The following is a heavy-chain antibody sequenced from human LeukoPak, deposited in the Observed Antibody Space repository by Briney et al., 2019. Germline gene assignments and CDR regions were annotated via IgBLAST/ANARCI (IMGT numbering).Heavy chain of an antibody. CDR3: ARDVNNAYYYDTSGYWD. V-gene: IGHV3-66*01. Sequence: GGSLRLSCTVSGFTVSINSMSWVRQAPGKGLEWVSFIYSGGNTHYSDSVKGRFTISRDNSKNTLYLQMNSLRAEDTAVYYCARDVNNAYYYDTSGYWDWGQGTLVTVSS. D-gene: IGHD3-22*01. CDR2: IYSGGNT. CDR1: GFTVSINS. J-gene: IGHJ4*02.